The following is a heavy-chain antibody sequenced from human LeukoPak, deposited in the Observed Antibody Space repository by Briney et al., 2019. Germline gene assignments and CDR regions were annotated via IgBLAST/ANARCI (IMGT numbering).Heavy chain of an antibody. D-gene: IGHD3-3*02. V-gene: IGHV3-7*03. J-gene: IGHJ6*02. CDR1: GFTFSSYW. Sequence: GGSLRLSCAASGFTFSSYWMSWVRQAPGKGLEWVANIEQDGSEKYYVDSVKGRFTISRDNAKNSLYLQMNSLRAEDTAVYYCARVGGPYIFGNYYYGMDVWGRGTTVTVSS. CDR2: IEQDGSEK. CDR3: ARVGGPYIFGNYYYGMDV.